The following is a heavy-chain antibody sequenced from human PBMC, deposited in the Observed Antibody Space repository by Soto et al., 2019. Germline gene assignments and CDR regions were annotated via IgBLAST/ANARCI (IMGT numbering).Heavy chain of an antibody. J-gene: IGHJ4*02. CDR2: ISYAGSNK. Sequence: QVQLVESGGGVVQPGRSLRLSCAASGFTFSRYGMHWVRQAPGKGLEWVAVISYAGSNKYYADSVKGRFTISRDNSKNTLYLQMNSLRAEDTAVYYCAKEWQWLVYYFDYWGQGTLVTVSS. D-gene: IGHD6-19*01. CDR3: AKEWQWLVYYFDY. V-gene: IGHV3-30*18. CDR1: GFTFSRYG.